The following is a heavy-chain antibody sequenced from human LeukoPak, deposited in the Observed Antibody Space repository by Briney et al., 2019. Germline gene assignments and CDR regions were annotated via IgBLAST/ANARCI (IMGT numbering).Heavy chain of an antibody. CDR3: ARDKQLDWAHYYYYYMDV. V-gene: IGHV1-2*02. J-gene: IGHJ6*03. D-gene: IGHD1-1*01. Sequence: GASVKVSCKASGYTFTDYYINWVRQDPGQGLEWMGWINPNGGDTNYAQKFQGKVTMTRDTSISTAYMELSGLRSDDTAVYYCARDKQLDWAHYYYYYMDVWGKGTTVTVSS. CDR2: INPNGGDT. CDR1: GYTFTDYY.